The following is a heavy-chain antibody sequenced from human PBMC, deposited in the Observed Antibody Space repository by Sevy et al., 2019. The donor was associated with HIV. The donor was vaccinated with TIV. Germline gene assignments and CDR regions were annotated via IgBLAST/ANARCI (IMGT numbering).Heavy chain of an antibody. J-gene: IGHJ4*02. D-gene: IGHD4-17*01. CDR2: ISKSGTTI. Sequence: GGSLRLSCAASGFTFSSYEMNWVRQAPGKGLEWVSYISKSGTTISYSDSVRGRFSISRDNARNSLYLQMNSLRAEDTAVYYCARDLPPSATTVAHFDYWVQGTLVTVSS. CDR1: GFTFSSYE. CDR3: ARDLPPSATTVAHFDY. V-gene: IGHV3-48*03.